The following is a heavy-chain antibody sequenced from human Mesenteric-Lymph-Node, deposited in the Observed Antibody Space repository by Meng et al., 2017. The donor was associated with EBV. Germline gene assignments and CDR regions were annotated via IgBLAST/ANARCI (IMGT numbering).Heavy chain of an antibody. J-gene: IGHJ4*01. Sequence: EGALVEAGGGLVKPGGYLGLSCGASGFTFNTYSMNWVRQAPGKGLEWVSSISSRSTSMFYAESVKGRFTISRDNAKNSLFLEMNGLRAEDSAVYYCAREASGWHSEVDYWGHGTLVTVSS. CDR2: ISSRSTSM. V-gene: IGHV3-21*01. D-gene: IGHD6-19*01. CDR3: AREASGWHSEVDY. CDR1: GFTFNTYS.